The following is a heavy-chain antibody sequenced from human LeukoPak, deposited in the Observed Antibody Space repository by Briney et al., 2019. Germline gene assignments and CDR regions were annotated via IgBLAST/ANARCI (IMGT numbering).Heavy chain of an antibody. D-gene: IGHD6-6*01. CDR1: GFTFSSYA. CDR2: ISYDGSNK. CDR3: ARQYSSSYTIDY. V-gene: IGHV3-30*01. J-gene: IGHJ4*02. Sequence: GGSLRLSCATSGFTFSSYAMHWVRQAPGEGLEWVALISYDGSNKYYADSVKGRFTISRDNSKNTLYLQMNSLRAEDTAVYYCARQYSSSYTIDYRGQGALVTVSS.